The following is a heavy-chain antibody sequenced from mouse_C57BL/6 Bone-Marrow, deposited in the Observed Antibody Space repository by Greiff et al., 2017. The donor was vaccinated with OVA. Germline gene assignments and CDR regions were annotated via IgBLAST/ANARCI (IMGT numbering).Heavy chain of an antibody. V-gene: IGHV10-1*01. CDR2: IRSKSNNYAT. D-gene: IGHD1-1*01. CDR1: GFSFNTYA. CDR3: VRQVYYGSSPYFDY. Sequence: EVKVVESGGGLVQPKGSLKLSCAASGFSFNTYAMNWVRQAPGKGLEWVARIRSKSNNYATYYADSVKDRFTISRDDSESMLYLQMNNLKTEDTAMYYCVRQVYYGSSPYFDYWGQGTTLTVSS. J-gene: IGHJ2*01.